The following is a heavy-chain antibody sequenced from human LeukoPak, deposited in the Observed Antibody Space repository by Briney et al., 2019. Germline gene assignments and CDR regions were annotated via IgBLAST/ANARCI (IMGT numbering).Heavy chain of an antibody. Sequence: GGSLRLSCAASGFTFSSYAMSWVRQAPGKGLEWVSAISGSGSSTYYADSVKGRFTISRDNSKNTLYLQMNSLRAEDTAVYYCAKAREYYYDSSGDYWGQGTLVTVSS. V-gene: IGHV3-23*01. D-gene: IGHD3-22*01. CDR2: ISGSGSST. CDR1: GFTFSSYA. CDR3: AKAREYYYDSSGDY. J-gene: IGHJ4*02.